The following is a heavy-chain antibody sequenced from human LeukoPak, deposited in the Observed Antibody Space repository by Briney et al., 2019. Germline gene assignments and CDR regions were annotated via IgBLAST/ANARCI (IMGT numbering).Heavy chain of an antibody. CDR2: IKQDGSEK. CDR3: ARVGKVGFGESNWFDP. CDR1: RFTFSSYW. V-gene: IGHV3-7*01. Sequence: GGSLRLSCAASRFTFSSYWMSWVRQAPGKGLEWVANIKQDGSEKYYVDSVKGRFTISRDNAKNSLYLQMNSLRAEDTAVYYCARVGKVGFGESNWFDPWGQGTLVTVSS. D-gene: IGHD3-10*01. J-gene: IGHJ5*02.